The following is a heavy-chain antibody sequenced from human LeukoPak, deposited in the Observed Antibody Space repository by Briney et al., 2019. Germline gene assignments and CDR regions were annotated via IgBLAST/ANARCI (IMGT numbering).Heavy chain of an antibody. D-gene: IGHD3-10*01. CDR1: GFTFSSYE. Sequence: GGSLRLSCAASGFTFSSYEMNWVRQAPGKGLEWVSFINPDGSTTNYADSVKGRFTISRDNAKNALYLQMNSLRAEHTAVYYCAKDLHYGSADYWGQGTLVTVSS. J-gene: IGHJ4*02. V-gene: IGHV3-74*01. CDR3: AKDLHYGSADY. CDR2: INPDGSTT.